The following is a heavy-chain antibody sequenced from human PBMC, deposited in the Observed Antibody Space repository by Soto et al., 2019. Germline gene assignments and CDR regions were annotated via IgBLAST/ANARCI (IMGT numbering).Heavy chain of an antibody. CDR3: ARGGGLWLNYLDY. D-gene: IGHD5-18*01. V-gene: IGHV1-3*01. Sequence: ASVKVSCKDSGYTFTSYTLHWVWQDPEQRLEWLAWINAGNGNTKYSQKFQGRVTITRDTSASTAYMELSSLRSKDTSVYYCARGGGLWLNYLDYWGQGTLVTVSS. CDR1: GYTFTSYT. CDR2: INAGNGNT. J-gene: IGHJ4*02.